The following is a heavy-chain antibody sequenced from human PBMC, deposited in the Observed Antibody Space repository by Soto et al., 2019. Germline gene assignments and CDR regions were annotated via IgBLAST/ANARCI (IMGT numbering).Heavy chain of an antibody. J-gene: IGHJ3*02. Sequence: QVQLVQSGAEEKKPGASVKVSCKASGYTFTTYAIHWVRQAPGQTLEWMGWIHAGNGNTKYSQNFQGRVTITRDTSASTAYMELSSLRSEDTAVYYCATEDLSAVVFGFDIWGQGTLVTVSS. V-gene: IGHV1-3*05. CDR1: GYTFTTYA. CDR2: IHAGNGNT. D-gene: IGHD2-21*01. CDR3: ATEDLSAVVFGFDI.